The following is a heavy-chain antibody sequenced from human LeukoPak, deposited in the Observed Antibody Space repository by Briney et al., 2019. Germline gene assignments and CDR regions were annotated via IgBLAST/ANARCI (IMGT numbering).Heavy chain of an antibody. Sequence: GRSLRLSCAASGFVFSAYGMHWVRQAPGKGLEWVAVIAYDGRYRYYADSVKGRFTVSRDNSKNTVSLQMKGLRVEDTAVYYCAKDHTARELKDWGQGTLVIVSS. D-gene: IGHD3-10*01. J-gene: IGHJ4*02. CDR1: GFVFSAYG. CDR2: IAYDGRYR. V-gene: IGHV3-30*18. CDR3: AKDHTARELKD.